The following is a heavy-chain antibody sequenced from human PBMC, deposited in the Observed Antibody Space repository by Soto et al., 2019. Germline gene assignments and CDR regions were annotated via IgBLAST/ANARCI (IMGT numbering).Heavy chain of an antibody. D-gene: IGHD3-16*01. V-gene: IGHV1-69*01. CDR2: IIPFFKAT. J-gene: IGHJ6*02. CDR1: GGTFTSLA. Sequence: QVQLVQSGAEVKMPGSSVQVSCKASGGTFTSLAISWVRQAPGQGLEWMGVIIPFFKATNYAQKFQGRVTITADDSMSTAYMDLYDLTSEDTAVYYCAGDVTVNYDDSTYYYYAMDVWGRGTTVTVSS. CDR3: AGDVTVNYDDSTYYYYAMDV.